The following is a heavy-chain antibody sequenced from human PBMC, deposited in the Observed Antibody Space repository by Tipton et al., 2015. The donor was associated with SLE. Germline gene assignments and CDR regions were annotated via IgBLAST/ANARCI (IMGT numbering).Heavy chain of an antibody. CDR2: INHSGST. CDR1: GGSFSGYY. J-gene: IGHJ4*02. D-gene: IGHD6-19*01. Sequence: TLSLTCAVYGGSFSGYYWSWIRQPPGKGLEWIGEINHSGSTNYNPSLKSRVTISVDTSKNQFSLKLSSVTAADTAVYYCARDGGDSSGWPFDYWGQGTLVTVSS. V-gene: IGHV4-34*01. CDR3: ARDGGDSSGWPFDY.